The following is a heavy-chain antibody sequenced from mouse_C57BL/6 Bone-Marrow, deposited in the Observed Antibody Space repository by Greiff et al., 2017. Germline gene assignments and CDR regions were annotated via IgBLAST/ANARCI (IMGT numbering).Heavy chain of an antibody. CDR1: GYTFTNYW. CDR3: ASEYYYYGSSYGYFDV. D-gene: IGHD1-1*01. Sequence: VQLQQPGAELVRPGTSVKMSCKASGYTFTNYWIGWAKQRPGHGLEWIGDIYPGGGYTNYNEKFKGKATLTADKSSSTAYMQFSSLTSEGSAIYYCASEYYYYGSSYGYFDVWGTGTTVTVSS. CDR2: IYPGGGYT. V-gene: IGHV1-63*01. J-gene: IGHJ1*03.